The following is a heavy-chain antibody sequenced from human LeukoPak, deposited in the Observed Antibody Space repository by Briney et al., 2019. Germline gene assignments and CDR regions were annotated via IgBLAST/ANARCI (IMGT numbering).Heavy chain of an antibody. CDR3: VRRCSSTSCLQY. CDR1: GFSFSDFW. D-gene: IGHD2-2*01. J-gene: IGHJ4*02. V-gene: IGHV3-7*01. CDR2: IKQDGSQK. Sequence: GGSLRLSCVVSGFSFSDFWMNWVRQAPGKGLEWVASIKQDGSQKYYVDSVKGRFTISRDNTKNSLYLQMNSLRADDTAVYYCVRRCSSTSCLQYWGQGTLVTVSS.